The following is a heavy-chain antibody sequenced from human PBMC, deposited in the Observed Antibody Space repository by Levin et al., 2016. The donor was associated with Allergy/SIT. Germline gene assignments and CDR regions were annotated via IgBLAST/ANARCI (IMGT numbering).Heavy chain of an antibody. V-gene: IGHV2-26*01. D-gene: IGHD6-19*01. J-gene: IGHJ4*02. CDR3: AQIASADSSGWYVRHFDY. Sequence: SGPTLVKPTETLTLTCTVSGFSLSNARMGVSWIRQPPGKALEWLAHIFSNDEKSYSTSLKSRLTISKDTSKSQVVLTMTNMDPVDTATYYCAQIASADSSGWYVRHFDYWGQGTLVTVSS. CDR2: IFSNDEK. CDR1: GFSLSNARMG.